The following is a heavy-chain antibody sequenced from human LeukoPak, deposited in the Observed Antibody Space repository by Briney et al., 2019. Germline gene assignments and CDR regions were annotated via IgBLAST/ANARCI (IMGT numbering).Heavy chain of an antibody. Sequence: GGSLRLSCAASGFTFSDYSMNWGRQAPGKGLEWISYMGIDSGNTHSADSMTGRFTISGDKAKNSLYLQMNSLRVEDTAVYYCARDYKYAFDNWGQGTLVTVSS. CDR2: MGIDSGNT. D-gene: IGHD5-24*01. J-gene: IGHJ4*02. CDR1: GFTFSDYS. CDR3: ARDYKYAFDN. V-gene: IGHV3-48*01.